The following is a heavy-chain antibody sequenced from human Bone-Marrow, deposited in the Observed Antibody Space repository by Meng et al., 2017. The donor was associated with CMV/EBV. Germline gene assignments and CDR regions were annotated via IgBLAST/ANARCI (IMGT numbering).Heavy chain of an antibody. D-gene: IGHD2-2*01. CDR3: ARDSSTSWSGDAFDI. V-gene: IGHV4-59*12. CDR1: GGSISSYY. CDR2: IYYSGST. Sequence: ESLKISCTVSGGSISSYYWSWIRQPPGKGLEWIGSIYYSGSTYYNPSLKSRVTISVDTSKNQFSLKLSSVTAADTAVYYCARDSSTSWSGDAFDIWGQGTMVTVSS. J-gene: IGHJ3*02.